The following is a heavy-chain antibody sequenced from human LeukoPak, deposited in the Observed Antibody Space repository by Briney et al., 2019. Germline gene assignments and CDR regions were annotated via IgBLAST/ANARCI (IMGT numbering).Heavy chain of an antibody. V-gene: IGHV4-38-2*01. D-gene: IGHD2-15*01. CDR1: GYSISSGYY. CDR2: IYYSGTT. CDR3: ARKGGTFDS. Sequence: KTSETLSLTCAVSGYSISSGYYWSWIRQPPGKGLEWIGYIYYSGTTNYNPSLKSRVTISVDTSKNEFSLNLSSVTAADTALYYCARKGGTFDSWGQGILVTVSS. J-gene: IGHJ4*02.